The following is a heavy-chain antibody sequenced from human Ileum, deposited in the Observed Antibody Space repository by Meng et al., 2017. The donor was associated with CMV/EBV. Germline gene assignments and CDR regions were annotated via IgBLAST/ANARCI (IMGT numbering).Heavy chain of an antibody. CDR2: INSDGSST. Sequence: GESLKISCAASGFTFSSYWMHWVRQAPGKGLVWVSRINSDGSSTNYADSVKGRFTISRDNAKNTLYLQMNSLRAEDTAVYYCASLIGGGSRAFWGQGTLVTVSS. J-gene: IGHJ4*02. CDR3: ASLIGGGSRAF. V-gene: IGHV3-74*01. D-gene: IGHD7-27*01. CDR1: GFTFSSYW.